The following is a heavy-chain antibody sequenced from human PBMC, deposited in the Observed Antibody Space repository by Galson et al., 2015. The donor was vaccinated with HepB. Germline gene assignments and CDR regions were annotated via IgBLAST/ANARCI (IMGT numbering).Heavy chain of an antibody. CDR2: ISWNSGTI. CDR3: IKDRSPGMAVAGTPGWSDP. V-gene: IGHV3-9*01. Sequence: SLRLSCAASGFTFDDYAMHWVRQAPGKGLEWVSGISWNSGTIDYADSVKGRFTISRDNAKNSLYLQMNSLRGEDTALYYCIKDRSPGMAVAGTPGWSDPWGKGTLVPVSS. CDR1: GFTFDDYA. D-gene: IGHD6-19*01. J-gene: IGHJ5*02.